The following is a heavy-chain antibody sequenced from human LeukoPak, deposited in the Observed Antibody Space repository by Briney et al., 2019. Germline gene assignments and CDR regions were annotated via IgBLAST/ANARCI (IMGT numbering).Heavy chain of an antibody. D-gene: IGHD2-21*01. J-gene: IGHJ5*02. CDR2: INHSGST. CDR3: ARTYSQDWFDP. Sequence: SETLSLTCAVYGGSFSGYYWSWIRQPPGKGLEWIGEINHSGSTNYNPSLKSRVTISVDRSKNQFSLKLSSVTAADTAVYYCARTYSQDWFDPWGQGTLVTVSS. V-gene: IGHV4-34*01. CDR1: GGSFSGYY.